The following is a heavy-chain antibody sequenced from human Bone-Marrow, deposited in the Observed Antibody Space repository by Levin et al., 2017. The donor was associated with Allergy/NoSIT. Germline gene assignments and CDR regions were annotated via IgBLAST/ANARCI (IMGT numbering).Heavy chain of an antibody. J-gene: IGHJ6*03. CDR3: ARQITLSTVTTIDYYYMDV. CDR1: GGSISSSSYY. V-gene: IGHV4-39*01. Sequence: SETLSLTCTVSGGSISSSSYYWGWIRQPPGKGLEWIGSIYYSGSTYYNPSLKSRVTISVDTSKNQFSLKLSSVTAADTAVYYCARQITLSTVTTIDYYYMDVWGKGTTVTVSS. CDR2: IYYSGST. D-gene: IGHD4-11*01.